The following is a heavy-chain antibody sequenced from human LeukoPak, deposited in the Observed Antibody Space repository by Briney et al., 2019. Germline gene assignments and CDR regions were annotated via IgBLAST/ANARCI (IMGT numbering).Heavy chain of an antibody. J-gene: IGHJ6*02. D-gene: IGHD3-10*01. CDR2: IDTSGDTK. V-gene: IGHV3-48*03. CDR1: GFTFVSYE. Sequence: GGSLRLSCEASGFTFVSYEMNWVRQLPGKGLEWVSYIDTSGDTKYYADSVRGRFTISRDNAKNLLYLQMNNLRAEDTAVYYCARERSYYDRFYYYYYGMDVWGQGTTVTVSS. CDR3: ARERSYYDRFYYYYYGMDV.